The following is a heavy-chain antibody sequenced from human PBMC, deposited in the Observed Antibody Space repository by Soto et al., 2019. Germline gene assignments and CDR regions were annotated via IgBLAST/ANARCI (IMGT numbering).Heavy chain of an antibody. CDR1: GGSISSGDYY. D-gene: IGHD4-17*01. CDR3: AREIYGPWFDP. Sequence: TLSLTVTVSGGSISSGDYYGSWIRQPPGKGLEWIGYIYYSGSTYYNPSLKSRVTISVDTSKNQFSLKLSSVTAADTAVYYCAREIYGPWFDPWGQGTLVTVSS. CDR2: IYYSGST. V-gene: IGHV4-30-4*01. J-gene: IGHJ5*02.